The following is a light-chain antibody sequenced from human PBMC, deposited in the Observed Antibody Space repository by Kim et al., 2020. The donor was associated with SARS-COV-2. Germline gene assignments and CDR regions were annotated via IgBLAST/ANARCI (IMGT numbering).Light chain of an antibody. CDR3: QQFKSYPRT. J-gene: IGKJ1*01. Sequence: DIQLTQSPSFLSASVGDRVTITCRASQGISGFLVWYQQKPWEAPKLLIDAAYSLQSGVPSRFSGSGSGTEFSLTISNLQPEDFATYYCQQFKSYPRTFGQGTKVDIK. CDR1: QGISGF. CDR2: AAY. V-gene: IGKV1-9*01.